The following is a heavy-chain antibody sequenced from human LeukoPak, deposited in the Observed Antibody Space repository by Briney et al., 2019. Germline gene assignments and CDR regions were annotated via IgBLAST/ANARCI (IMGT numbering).Heavy chain of an antibody. Sequence: SQTLSLTCTVSGGSISSGSYYWSWIRQPAGKGLEWIGRIYTSGSINYNPSLKSRVTISVDTSKNQFSLKLSSVTAADTAVYYCARDQTYSGSGIYTYIDYWGQGILVTVSS. J-gene: IGHJ4*02. D-gene: IGHD3-10*01. CDR1: GGSISSGSYY. CDR3: ARDQTYSGSGIYTYIDY. V-gene: IGHV4-61*02. CDR2: IYTSGSI.